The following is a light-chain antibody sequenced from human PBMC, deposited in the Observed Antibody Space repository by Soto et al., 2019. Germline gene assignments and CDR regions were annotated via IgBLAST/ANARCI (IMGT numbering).Light chain of an antibody. CDR3: TSYAGSNIVV. CDR1: SSDVGSYNY. Sequence: QSALTQPPSASGSPGQPVTISCTGTSSDVGSYNYVSWYQQHPGKAPKLMIYEVSKRPSGVPDRFSGSKSGNTASLTVSGLQAEDEADYYCTSYAGSNIVVFGGGTKLTVL. J-gene: IGLJ2*01. CDR2: EVS. V-gene: IGLV2-8*01.